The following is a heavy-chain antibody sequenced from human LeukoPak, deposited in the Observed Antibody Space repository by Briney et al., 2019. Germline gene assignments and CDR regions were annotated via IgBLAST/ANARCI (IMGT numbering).Heavy chain of an antibody. J-gene: IGHJ4*02. V-gene: IGHV3-48*03. D-gene: IGHD5-24*01. CDR1: GLTFSGFE. CDR3: ARRFRD. CDR2: IRGDGSIK. Sequence: GGSLRLSCVCSGLTFSGFEMNWVRQAPGKGLEWVSYIRGDGSIKTYADSVKGRFTISRDSAKNSLYLQMNSLRAEDTAIYYCARRFRDWGQGTLVTVSS.